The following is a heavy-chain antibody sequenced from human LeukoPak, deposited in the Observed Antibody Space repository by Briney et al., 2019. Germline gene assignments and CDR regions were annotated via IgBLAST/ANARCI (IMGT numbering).Heavy chain of an antibody. Sequence: GGSLRLSCAASGFTVSSNYMSWVRQAPGKGLECVSVFYSGGDTYYADSVKGRFTISRDNSKNTLYLQVNSLRGEDTAMYYCAKDDPFSSPDYWGQGTLVTVSS. V-gene: IGHV3-66*01. CDR2: FYSGGDT. CDR3: AKDDPFSSPDY. CDR1: GFTVSSNY. J-gene: IGHJ4*02. D-gene: IGHD6-13*01.